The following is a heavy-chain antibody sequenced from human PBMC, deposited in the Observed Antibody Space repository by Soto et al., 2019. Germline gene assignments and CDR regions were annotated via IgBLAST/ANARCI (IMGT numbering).Heavy chain of an antibody. J-gene: IGHJ6*02. CDR3: ASSLSYYYGSGSYYTYYSYGMDA. CDR1: GGNFSSYA. Sequence: QMQLVQSGAEVKKPGSSLKVSCKASGGNFSSYAISWVRQAPGQGLEWMGGIIPIFGTANYAQKFQGRVMNTADESRGEVYMELSRLRSEDTSVYYSASSLSYYYGSGSYYTYYSYGMDACGQGTTVTVSS. D-gene: IGHD3-10*01. CDR2: IIPIFGTA. V-gene: IGHV1-69*01.